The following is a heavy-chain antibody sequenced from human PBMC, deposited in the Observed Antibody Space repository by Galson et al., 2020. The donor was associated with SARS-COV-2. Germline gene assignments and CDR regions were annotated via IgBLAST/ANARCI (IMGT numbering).Heavy chain of an antibody. CDR3: AKRPKLFEIWPYGMDG. CDR1: GFTFSNYG. J-gene: IGHJ6*02. V-gene: IGHV3-30*18. Sequence: GGSLRLSCAASGFTFSNYGMHWVRQAPGKGLEWMAVISYEGSNKYYADSVRGRFFISRDNSKNTLYLQMDSLRAEDTAVYYWAKRPKLFEIWPYGMDGWGQGTTVTVSS. CDR2: ISYEGSNK. D-gene: IGHD3-10*02.